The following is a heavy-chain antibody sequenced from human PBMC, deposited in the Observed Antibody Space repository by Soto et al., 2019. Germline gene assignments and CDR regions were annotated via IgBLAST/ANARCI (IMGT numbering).Heavy chain of an antibody. CDR3: EGAHYCTIISCFLDY. D-gene: IGHD2-2*01. J-gene: IGHJ4*02. CDR2: IYYSGST. CDR1: GDSISSGVSY. Sequence: PSETLSLTCTVSGDSISSGVSYWSWIRQHPGKGLEWIGYIYYSGSTYYNPSLKSRVTISVDTSKNQFSLKLSSVTAADTAVYYCEGAHYCTIISCFLDYGGQGTLVTVPS. V-gene: IGHV4-31*03.